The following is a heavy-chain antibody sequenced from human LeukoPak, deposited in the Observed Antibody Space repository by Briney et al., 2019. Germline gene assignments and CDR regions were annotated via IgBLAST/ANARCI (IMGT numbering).Heavy chain of an antibody. V-gene: IGHV1-69*13. CDR3: ARLDIVATISWFGP. CDR1: GGTFSSYA. Sequence: SVKVSCKASGGTFSSYAISWVRQAPGQGLEWMGGIIPIFGTANYAQKFQGRVTITADESTSTAYMELSSLRSADTAVYYCARLDIVATISWFGPWGQGTLVTVSS. J-gene: IGHJ5*02. D-gene: IGHD5-12*01. CDR2: IIPIFGTA.